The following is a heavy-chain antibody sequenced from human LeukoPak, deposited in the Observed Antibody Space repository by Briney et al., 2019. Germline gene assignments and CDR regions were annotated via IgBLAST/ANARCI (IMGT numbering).Heavy chain of an antibody. J-gene: IGHJ4*02. CDR1: GGSISSSSYY. Sequence: PSETLSLTCTVSGGSISSSSYYWGWIRQPPGKGLEWIGSIYYSGSTYYNPSLKSRVTISVDTSKNQFSLKLSSVTAADTAVYYCARASGITIFGVVNAFDYWGQGTLVTVSS. CDR3: ARASGITIFGVVNAFDY. CDR2: IYYSGST. D-gene: IGHD3-3*01. V-gene: IGHV4-39*01.